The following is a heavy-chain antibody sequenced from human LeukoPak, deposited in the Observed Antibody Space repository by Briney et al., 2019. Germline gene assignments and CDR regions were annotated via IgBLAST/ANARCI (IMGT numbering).Heavy chain of an antibody. CDR3: ARDEGSSWYLAY. CDR2: ISSSSSYI. Sequence: TGGSLRLSCAASGFTFSSYSMNWVRQAPGKWLEWVSSISSSSSYIYYADSVKGRFTISRDNAKNSLYLQMNSLRAEDTAVYYCARDEGSSWYLAYWGQGTLVTVSS. J-gene: IGHJ4*02. D-gene: IGHD6-13*01. V-gene: IGHV3-21*01. CDR1: GFTFSSYS.